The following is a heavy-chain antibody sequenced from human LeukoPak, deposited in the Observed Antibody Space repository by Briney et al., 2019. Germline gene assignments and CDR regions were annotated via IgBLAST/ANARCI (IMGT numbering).Heavy chain of an antibody. D-gene: IGHD5-18*01. V-gene: IGHV1-69*13. CDR3: ARGIVDTAMVYWFDP. CDR1: GGTFSSYA. Sequence: SVKVSCKASGGTFSSYAISWVRQAPGQGLEWMGGIIPIFGTANYAQKFQGRATITADESTSTAYMELSSLRSEDTAVYYCARGIVDTAMVYWFDPWGQGTLVTVSS. J-gene: IGHJ5*02. CDR2: IIPIFGTA.